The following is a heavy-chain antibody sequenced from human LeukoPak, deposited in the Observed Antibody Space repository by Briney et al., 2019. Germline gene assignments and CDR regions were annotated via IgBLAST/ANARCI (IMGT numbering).Heavy chain of an antibody. D-gene: IGHD6-13*01. CDR2: IYYSGST. CDR3: ARHLVSAAGTDFDY. J-gene: IGHJ4*02. CDR1: GGSISSYY. Sequence: SETLSLTCTASGGSISSYYWSWIRQPPGKGLEWIGYIYYSGSTKYNPSLKSRVTISVDTSKNQFSLRLSSVTAADTAVYYCARHLVSAAGTDFDYWGQGTLVTVSS. V-gene: IGHV4-59*08.